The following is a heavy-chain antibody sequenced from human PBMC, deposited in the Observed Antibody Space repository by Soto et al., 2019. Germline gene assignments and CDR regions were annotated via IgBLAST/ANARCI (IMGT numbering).Heavy chain of an antibody. CDR2: ISGSGGST. Sequence: LRLSCAASGFTFSSYAMSWVRQAPGKGLEWVSAISGSGGSTYYADSVKGRFTISRDNSKNTLYLQMNSLRAEDTAVYYCAGYAYYYYGMDVWGQGTTVTVSS. J-gene: IGHJ6*02. D-gene: IGHD5-18*01. V-gene: IGHV3-23*01. CDR3: AGYAYYYYGMDV. CDR1: GFTFSSYA.